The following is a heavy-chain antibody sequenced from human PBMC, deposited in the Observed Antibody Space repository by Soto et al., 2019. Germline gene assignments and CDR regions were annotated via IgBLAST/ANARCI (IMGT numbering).Heavy chain of an antibody. V-gene: IGHV3-30*18. CDR3: AKDLGERRCSGGSCYGMDV. Sequence: PGGSLRLSCAASGFTFSSYGMHWVRQAPGKGLEWVAVISYDGSNKYYADSVKGRFTISRDNSKNTLYLQMNSLRAEDTAVYYCAKDLGERRCSGGSCYGMDVWGQGTTVTVSS. CDR2: ISYDGSNK. CDR1: GFTFSSYG. D-gene: IGHD2-15*01. J-gene: IGHJ6*02.